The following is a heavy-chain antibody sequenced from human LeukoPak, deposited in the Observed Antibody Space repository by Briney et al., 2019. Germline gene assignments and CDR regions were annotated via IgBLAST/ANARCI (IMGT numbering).Heavy chain of an antibody. V-gene: IGHV3-66*01. Sequence: GGSLRLSCAASGFTVSSNYMSWVRQAPGKGLEWVSIIYSGGSTYYADSVKGRFTISRDNYKNTLYLQMNSLRAEDTAVYYCARDRTGQQLISRKEYYYMDVWGKGTTVTISS. D-gene: IGHD6-13*01. J-gene: IGHJ6*03. CDR1: GFTVSSNY. CDR2: IYSGGST. CDR3: ARDRTGQQLISRKEYYYMDV.